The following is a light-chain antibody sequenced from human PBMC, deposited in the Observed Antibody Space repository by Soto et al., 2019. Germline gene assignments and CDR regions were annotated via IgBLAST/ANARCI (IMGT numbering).Light chain of an antibody. J-gene: IGLJ3*02. Sequence: QSVLTQPPSASGTPRQRVTISCSGSSSNIGSNYVYWYQQLPGTAPKLLISRNNQRSSGVPDRFSGSKSGTSASLAISGLRSEDEADYHCAAWDDSLSGPVFGGGTQLTVL. CDR2: RNN. V-gene: IGLV1-47*01. CDR1: SSNIGSNY. CDR3: AAWDDSLSGPV.